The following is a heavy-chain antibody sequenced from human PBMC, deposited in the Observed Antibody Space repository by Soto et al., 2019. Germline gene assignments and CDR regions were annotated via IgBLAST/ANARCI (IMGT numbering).Heavy chain of an antibody. CDR2: ISGGGSGT. J-gene: IGHJ5*02. V-gene: IGHV3-23*01. CDR1: GFTFGSYA. D-gene: IGHD2-8*02. CDR3: AKDPESTVRFNWFDP. Sequence: EMQLSESGGGLVQPGGSLRLSCAASGFTFGSYAMSWVRQAPGKGLEWVSAISGGGSGTYYADSVKGRFTISRDNSKKTLFLQMNSLRVEDTAIYYCAKDPESTVRFNWFDPWGQGTLVTVSS.